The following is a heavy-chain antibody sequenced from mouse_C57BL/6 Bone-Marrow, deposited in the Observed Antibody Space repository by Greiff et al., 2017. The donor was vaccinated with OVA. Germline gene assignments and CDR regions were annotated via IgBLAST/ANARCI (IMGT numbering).Heavy chain of an antibody. V-gene: IGHV14-4*01. D-gene: IGHD1-1*01. CDR3: TRETVVATDFDY. Sequence: EVKLMESGAELVRPGASVKLSCTASGFNIKDDYMHWVKQRPEQGLEWIGWIDPENGDTEYASKFQGKATITADTSSNTAYLQLSSLTSEDTAVYYGTRETVVATDFDYWGQGTTLTVSS. CDR2: IDPENGDT. J-gene: IGHJ2*01. CDR1: GFNIKDDY.